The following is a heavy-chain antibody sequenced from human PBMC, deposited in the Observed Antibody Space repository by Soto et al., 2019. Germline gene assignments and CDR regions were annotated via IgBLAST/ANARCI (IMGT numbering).Heavy chain of an antibody. CDR1: GFTFSIYA. CDR2: IRGSGGST. J-gene: IGHJ6*02. Sequence: GGSLRLSCAASGFTFSIYAMSWVRQAPGKGLEWVSNIRGSGGSTYNADSVEGRFTISRDNSKNTLYLQTNSLRAEDTAVYYCARGTLGYYYGMDVWGQGTMVTVSS. CDR3: ARGTLGYYYGMDV. V-gene: IGHV3-23*01. D-gene: IGHD1-7*01.